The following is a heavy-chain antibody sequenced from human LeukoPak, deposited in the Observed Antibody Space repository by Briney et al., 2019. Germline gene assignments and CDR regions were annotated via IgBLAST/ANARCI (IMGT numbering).Heavy chain of an antibody. CDR3: AKDSLRR. Sequence: PGGSLRLSCAASGFTFSGYGMNWVRQAPGKGLEWVSSISSSSSYIYYADSVKGRFTISRDNAKNSLYLQVNSLRAEDTAVYCCAKDSLRRWGQGTLVTVSS. J-gene: IGHJ4*02. CDR1: GFTFSGYG. D-gene: IGHD2-15*01. V-gene: IGHV3-21*01. CDR2: ISSSSSYI.